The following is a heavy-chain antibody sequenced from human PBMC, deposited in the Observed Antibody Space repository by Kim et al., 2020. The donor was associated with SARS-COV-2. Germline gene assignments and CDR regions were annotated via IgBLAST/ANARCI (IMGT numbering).Heavy chain of an antibody. J-gene: IGHJ4*02. V-gene: IGHV4-39*01. Sequence: SETLSLTCTVSGGSISSSSYYWGWIRQPPGKGLEWIGSIYYSGSTYYNPSLKSRVTISVDTSKNQFSLKLSSVTAADTAVYYCARKLSSSWRLYYFDYWGQGTLVTVSS. CDR2: IYYSGST. CDR1: GGSISSSSYY. D-gene: IGHD6-13*01. CDR3: ARKLSSSWRLYYFDY.